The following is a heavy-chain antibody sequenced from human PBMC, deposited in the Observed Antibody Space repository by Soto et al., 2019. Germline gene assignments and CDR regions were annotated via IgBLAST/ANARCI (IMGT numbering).Heavy chain of an antibody. J-gene: IGHJ6*02. CDR1: GYTFTNYG. CDR2: INTYHGNT. D-gene: IGHD6-13*01. CDR3: ASSPGYSDRWGYFYYGVNL. V-gene: IGHV1-18*01. Sequence: QVQLVQSGAELKKPGASVKVSCKASGYTFTNYGISWVRQAPAQGLEWMGWINTYHGNTKYAQKLQGRVTMTKDTYTSTAYMELMSGRSYDTAVYYCASSPGYSDRWGYFYYGVNLWGQGTTVIVSS.